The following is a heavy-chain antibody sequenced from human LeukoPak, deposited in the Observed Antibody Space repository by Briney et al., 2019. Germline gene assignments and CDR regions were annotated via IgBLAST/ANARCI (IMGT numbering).Heavy chain of an antibody. J-gene: IGHJ4*02. CDR1: GYTFTGYY. D-gene: IGHD3-10*01. CDR2: INPNSGGT. V-gene: IGHV1-2*02. Sequence: ASVKVSCKASGYTFTGYYMHWVRQAPGQGLEWMGWINPNSGGTNYAQKFQGRVTMTRDTSISTDYMELSRLRSDDTAVYYCARGELWFGELLSRPFDYWGQGTLVTVSS. CDR3: ARGELWFGELLSRPFDY.